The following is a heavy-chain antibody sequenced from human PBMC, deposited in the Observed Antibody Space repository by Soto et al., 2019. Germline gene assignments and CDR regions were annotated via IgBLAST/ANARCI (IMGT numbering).Heavy chain of an antibody. CDR2: ISSSSSYI. Sequence: PGGSLRLSCAASGFTFSSYSMNWVRQAPGKGLEWVSSISSSSSYIYYADSVKGRFTISRDNAKNSLYLQMNSLRAEDTAVYYSARGGTVAAAGDYYYYYMDVWGKGTTVTVSS. CDR3: ARGGTVAAAGDYYYYYMDV. J-gene: IGHJ6*03. V-gene: IGHV3-21*01. D-gene: IGHD6-13*01. CDR1: GFTFSSYS.